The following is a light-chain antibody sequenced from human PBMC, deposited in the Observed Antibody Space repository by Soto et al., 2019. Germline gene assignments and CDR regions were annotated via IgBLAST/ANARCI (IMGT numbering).Light chain of an antibody. CDR2: STN. J-gene: IGLJ3*02. V-gene: IGLV8-61*01. Sequence: QAVVTQEPSFSVSPGRTVTLTCGLSSGSVSTSYYPSWYQQTPGQAPRTLIYSTNTRSSGVPDRFSGSILGNKAAPTITGVQADDESDYYCVLYMGSGISVFGGGTKLTVL. CDR1: SGSVSTSYY. CDR3: VLYMGSGISV.